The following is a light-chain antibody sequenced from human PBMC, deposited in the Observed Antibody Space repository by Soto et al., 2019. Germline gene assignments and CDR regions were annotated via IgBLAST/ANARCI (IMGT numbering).Light chain of an antibody. CDR3: QQYNSYSEA. CDR1: QTISSW. V-gene: IGKV1-5*03. J-gene: IGKJ1*01. CDR2: KAS. Sequence: ESQVTQSPSTLSGSVGDRVTITCRASQTISSWLAWYQQKPGKAPKLLIYKASTLKSGVPSRFSGSGSGTEFTLTISSLQPDDFATYYCQQYNSYSEAFGQGTKVDIK.